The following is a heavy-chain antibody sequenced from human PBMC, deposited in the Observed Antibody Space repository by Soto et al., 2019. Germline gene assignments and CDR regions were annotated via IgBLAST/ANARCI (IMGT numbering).Heavy chain of an antibody. CDR1: GYTFTSYD. CDR2: MNPNSGNT. V-gene: IGHV1-8*01. D-gene: IGHD5-12*01. CDR3: ARERAVVATVHFDY. Sequence: ASVKVSCKASGYTFTSYDINWVRQATGQGLERMGWMNPNSGNTGYAQKIQGRVNMTRNTSISTAYMELSSLRSEDTAVYYCARERAVVATVHFDYWGQGTLVTVSS. J-gene: IGHJ4*02.